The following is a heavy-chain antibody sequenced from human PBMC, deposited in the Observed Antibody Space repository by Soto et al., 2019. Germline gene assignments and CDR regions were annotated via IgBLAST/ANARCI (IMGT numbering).Heavy chain of an antibody. CDR1: GFTFSSYA. V-gene: IGHV3-23*01. CDR3: AKSRGAGGHFDY. J-gene: IGHJ4*02. CDR2: VSIGGST. D-gene: IGHD2-15*01. Sequence: DVQLLESGGGLVQPEGSLRLSCAASGFTFSSYAMGWVRQAPGKGLEWVAVVSIGGSTHYADSVMGRFTISRDNTKNTLSLQMNSLTAEDTAVSFCAKSRGAGGHFDYWGQGALVTVSS.